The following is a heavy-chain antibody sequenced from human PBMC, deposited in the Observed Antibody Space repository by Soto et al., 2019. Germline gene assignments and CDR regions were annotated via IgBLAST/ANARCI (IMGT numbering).Heavy chain of an antibody. CDR3: ARGQYDILTDAFDI. CDR2: MNPNSGNT. D-gene: IGHD3-9*01. J-gene: IGHJ3*02. CDR1: GYTFTSYD. V-gene: IGHV1-8*01. Sequence: ASVKVSCKASGYTFTSYDINWVRQATGQGLEWMGWMNPNSGNTGYAQKFQGRVTMTRNTSISTAYMELSSLRSEDTAVYYCARGQYDILTDAFDIWGQGTMVTVSS.